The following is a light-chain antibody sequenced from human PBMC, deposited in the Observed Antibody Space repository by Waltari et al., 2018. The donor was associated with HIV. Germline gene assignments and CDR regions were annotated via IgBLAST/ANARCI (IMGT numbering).Light chain of an antibody. CDR1: SNDVGGYNY. CDR3: SSYSGGNNFDVV. Sequence: QSALTQPPSASGSPGQSVTISCTGTSNDVGGYNYVSWYQQHPGKAPKLTIYEVSERPSGVPDRFSGSKSGNTASLTVSGLQAEDEADYYCSSYSGGNNFDVVFGGGTKLTVL. CDR2: EVS. V-gene: IGLV2-8*01. J-gene: IGLJ2*01.